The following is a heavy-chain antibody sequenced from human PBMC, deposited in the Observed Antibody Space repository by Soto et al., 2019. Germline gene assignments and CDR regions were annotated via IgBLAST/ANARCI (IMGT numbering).Heavy chain of an antibody. CDR3: ARGGRGQTYYYYGMDV. V-gene: IGHV4-34*01. CDR1: VGSFSGYY. D-gene: IGHD2-15*01. CDR2: INHSGST. J-gene: IGHJ6*02. Sequence: SETLSLTCAVYVGSFSGYYWGWIRQPPGKGLEWIGEINHSGSTNNNPSLKSRVTTSVDTSKNQFSLKLSSVTAADTAVYYCARGGRGQTYYYYGMDVWGQGTTVTVSS.